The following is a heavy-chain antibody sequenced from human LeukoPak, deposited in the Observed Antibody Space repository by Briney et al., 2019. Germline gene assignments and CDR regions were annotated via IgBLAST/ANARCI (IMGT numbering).Heavy chain of an antibody. CDR1: GFTFGSYA. J-gene: IGHJ4*02. Sequence: GGSLRLSCAASGFTFGSYAMHWVRQAPGKGLEWVAVISYDGSNKYYADSVKGRFTISRDNSKNTLYLQMNSLRAEDTAVYYCAKDSLGVGIPTVIGIFDYWGQGTLVTVSS. V-gene: IGHV3-30*04. CDR3: AKDSLGVGIPTVIGIFDY. CDR2: ISYDGSNK. D-gene: IGHD2-2*02.